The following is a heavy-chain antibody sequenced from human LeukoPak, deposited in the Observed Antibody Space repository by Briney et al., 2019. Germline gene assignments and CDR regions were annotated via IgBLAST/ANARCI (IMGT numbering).Heavy chain of an antibody. V-gene: IGHV3-23*01. J-gene: IGHJ4*02. CDR1: VFTFSIYA. Sequence: GGSLRLSCAASVFTFSIYAMSWVRQAPGKGLQWVSSITSRGESTWYADSVKGRFTITRDNSENTLYLQMHSLRAEDTAVYYCARDRPNYYGSDGHYYRRDGDYWGRGTLVSVSS. CDR2: ITSRGEST. CDR3: ARDRPNYYGSDGHYYRRDGDY. D-gene: IGHD3-22*01.